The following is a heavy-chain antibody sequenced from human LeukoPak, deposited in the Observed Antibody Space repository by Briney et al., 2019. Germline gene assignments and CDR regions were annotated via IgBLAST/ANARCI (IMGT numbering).Heavy chain of an antibody. J-gene: IGHJ4*02. CDR2: ISGSGGST. CDR1: GFTFSSYA. V-gene: IGHV3-23*01. Sequence: PGGSLRLSCAASGFTFSSYAMSWVRQAPGKGLEWVSAISGSGGSTYYADSVKGRFTISRDNSKNTLYLQMNSLRAEDTAVYYCAKDLGKYYDILTGYNLESPGFDYWGQGTLVTVSS. D-gene: IGHD3-9*01. CDR3: AKDLGKYYDILTGYNLESPGFDY.